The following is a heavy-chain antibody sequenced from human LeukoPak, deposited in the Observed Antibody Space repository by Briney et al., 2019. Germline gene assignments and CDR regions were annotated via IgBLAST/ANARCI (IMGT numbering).Heavy chain of an antibody. CDR1: GFIVSSNH. V-gene: IGHV3-53*01. J-gene: IGHJ3*02. CDR2: IYSGGST. CDR3: ARDGFSSGYPYDAFDI. D-gene: IGHD3-22*01. Sequence: GGSLRLSCAASGFIVSSNHMSWVRQAPGKGLEWVSVIYSGGSTYYADSVKGRFTISRDNSKNTLYLQMNSLRAEDTAVYYCARDGFSSGYPYDAFDIWGQGTMVTVSS.